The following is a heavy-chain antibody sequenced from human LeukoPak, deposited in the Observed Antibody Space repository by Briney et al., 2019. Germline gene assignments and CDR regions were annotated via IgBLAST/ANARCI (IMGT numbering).Heavy chain of an antibody. CDR2: IGANSAV. J-gene: IGHJ4*02. Sequence: PGGSLRLSCAASGFTFRDYYMSWIRQAPGKGLEWVSYIGANSAVYYADSVKGRFTISRDNAKNSLSLQMNSLRDDDTAVYYCAREGYYGAFDIWGQGTLVTVSS. V-gene: IGHV3-69-1*01. D-gene: IGHD3-10*01. CDR3: AREGYYGAFDI. CDR1: GFTFRDYY.